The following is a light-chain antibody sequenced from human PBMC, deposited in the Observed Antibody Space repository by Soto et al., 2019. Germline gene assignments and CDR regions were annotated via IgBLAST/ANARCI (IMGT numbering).Light chain of an antibody. V-gene: IGKV1-12*01. CDR1: QGISSW. CDR2: SAS. J-gene: IGKJ4*01. Sequence: DIQMTQSPSSVSASVGDRVTITCRASQGISSWLAWYQQKPGKTPNLLIYSASSLHSGVPSRFSGSGSGTDFTLTISILRPEDSSTYYYQQANSLPRTFGGGTKVVSK. CDR3: QQANSLPRT.